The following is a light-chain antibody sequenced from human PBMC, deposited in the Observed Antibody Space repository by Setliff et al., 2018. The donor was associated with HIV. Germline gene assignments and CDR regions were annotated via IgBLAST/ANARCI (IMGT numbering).Light chain of an antibody. CDR1: SSDVGRYNL. Sequence: QSALTQPASVSGSPGQSITISCTGTSSDVGRYNLVSWYQQHPGKPPKLMIYEVSNRPSGVSNRFSGSKSGNTASLTISGLQAEDEADYYCSSYTSSGSYVFGTGTEVTVL. V-gene: IGLV2-14*02. CDR3: SSYTSSGSYV. J-gene: IGLJ1*01. CDR2: EVS.